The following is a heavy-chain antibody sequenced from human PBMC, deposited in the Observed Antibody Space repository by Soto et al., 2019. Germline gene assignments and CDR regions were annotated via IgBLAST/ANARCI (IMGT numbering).Heavy chain of an antibody. J-gene: IGHJ4*02. Sequence: SVKVSCKASGGTFSSYTISWVRQAPGQGLEWMGRIIPILGIANYAQKFQGRVTITADKSTSTAYMELSSLRSEDTAVYYCARGWGYCSGGSCYALGYWGQGTLVTVSS. CDR3: ARGWGYCSGGSCYALGY. V-gene: IGHV1-69*02. CDR2: IIPILGIA. D-gene: IGHD2-15*01. CDR1: GGTFSSYT.